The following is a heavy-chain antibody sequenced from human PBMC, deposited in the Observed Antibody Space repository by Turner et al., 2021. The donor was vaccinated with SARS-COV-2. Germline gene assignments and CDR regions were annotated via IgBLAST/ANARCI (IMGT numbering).Heavy chain of an antibody. D-gene: IGHD2-21*02. J-gene: IGHJ4*02. CDR2: FDPEDGET. V-gene: IGHV1-24*01. CDR3: ATGYAYCGADCSIDY. Sequence: QVQLVQSGAEVKKPGASVKVSCKVSGYTLIELSMHWVRQAPGKGLEWMGGFDPEDGETIYAQKFQGRVTMTEDTSTGTAYMELSSLRSEDTAVYYCATGYAYCGADCSIDYWGQGTLVTVSS. CDR1: GYTLIELS.